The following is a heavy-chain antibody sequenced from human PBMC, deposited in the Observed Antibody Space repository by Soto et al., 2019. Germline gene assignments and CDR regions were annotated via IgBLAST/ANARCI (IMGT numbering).Heavy chain of an antibody. CDR2: IYYSGRI. D-gene: IGHD2-15*01. Sequence: PSDTLSLTCTVSGGSVSSSSYYWSWIRQPPGKGLEWIGYIYYSGRINYNPSLKSRVTISVDTSKNQFSLKLSSVTAADTAVYYCARDEGWDCSGGSCYPGGHYWGQGTLVTVSS. V-gene: IGHV4-61*01. CDR1: GGSVSSSSYY. CDR3: ARDEGWDCSGGSCYPGGHY. J-gene: IGHJ4*02.